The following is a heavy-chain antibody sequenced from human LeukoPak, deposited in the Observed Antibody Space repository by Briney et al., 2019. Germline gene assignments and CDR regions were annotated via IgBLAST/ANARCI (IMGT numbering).Heavy chain of an antibody. CDR2: IYSGGST. V-gene: IGHV3-66*01. CDR3: TRDIRSHYFDY. CDR1: GFTVSTNY. J-gene: IGHJ4*02. Sequence: GGSLRLSCAASGFTVSTNYMSWVRQAPGKGLEWVSVIYSGGSTYYADSVKARFTISRDNSKNTLDLQMNSLRAEDTAVYYCTRDIRSHYFDYWGQGTLVTVSS.